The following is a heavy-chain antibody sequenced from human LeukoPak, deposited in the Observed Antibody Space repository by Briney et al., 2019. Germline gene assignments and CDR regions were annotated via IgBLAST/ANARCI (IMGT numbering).Heavy chain of an antibody. Sequence: GGSLRLSCEVSGFRFSTYWMTWVRQAPGKGLEWVANIKEDGSDKYYVDSVKGRFTVSRDNARASVFLQMNSLRAEDTAVYYCTRDDPRVGSTETDWGQGTLVTVSS. D-gene: IGHD1-26*01. CDR3: TRDDPRVGSTETD. J-gene: IGHJ4*02. V-gene: IGHV3-7*01. CDR2: IKEDGSDK. CDR1: GFRFSTYW.